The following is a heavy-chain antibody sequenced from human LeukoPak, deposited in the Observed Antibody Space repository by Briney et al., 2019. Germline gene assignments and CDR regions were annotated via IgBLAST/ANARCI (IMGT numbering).Heavy chain of an antibody. J-gene: IGHJ4*02. D-gene: IGHD1-7*01. V-gene: IGHV1-69*06. CDR1: GGTFSSYA. CDR2: IIPIFGTA. Sequence: ASVKVSCKASGGTFSSYAISWVRQAPGQGLEWMGGIIPIFGTANYAQKFQGRVTITADKSTSTAYMELRSLRSDDTAVYYCARDNWNYGGPFDYWGQGTLVTVSS. CDR3: ARDNWNYGGPFDY.